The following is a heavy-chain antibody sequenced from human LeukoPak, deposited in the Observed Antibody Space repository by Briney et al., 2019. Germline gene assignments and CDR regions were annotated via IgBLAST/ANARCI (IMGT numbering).Heavy chain of an antibody. CDR2: IYTSGST. CDR3: ARGRWYSGSYDFDY. J-gene: IGHJ4*02. Sequence: PSQTLSLTCTVSGGSISSGSYYWSWIRQPAGKGLEWIGRIYTSGSTNYNPSLKSRVTISVDTSKNQSSLKLSSVTAADTAVYYCARGRWYSGSYDFDYWGQGTLVTVSS. D-gene: IGHD1-26*01. V-gene: IGHV4-61*02. CDR1: GGSISSGSYY.